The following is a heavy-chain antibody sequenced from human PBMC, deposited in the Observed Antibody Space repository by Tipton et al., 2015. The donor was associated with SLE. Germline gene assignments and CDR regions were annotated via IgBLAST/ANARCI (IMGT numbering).Heavy chain of an antibody. CDR1: GGSVNSGSYY. CDR3: ATGSCSLRY. V-gene: IGHV4-61*02. CDR2: IHTGGST. D-gene: IGHD2-15*01. J-gene: IGHJ4*02. Sequence: TLSLTCTVSGGSVNSGSYYCTWMRQPAGAGLELIGRIHTGGSTNYNPSLKSRVTISLDKSKNLFSLNLASVTAADTAVYYCATGSCSLRYWGQGLQVTVSS.